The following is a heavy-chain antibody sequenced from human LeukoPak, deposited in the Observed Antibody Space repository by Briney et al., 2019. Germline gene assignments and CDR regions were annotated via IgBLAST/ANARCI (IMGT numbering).Heavy chain of an antibody. D-gene: IGHD2-2*01. CDR3: AKGGAGYCSSTSCLYYFDY. J-gene: IGHJ4*02. Sequence: GGSLRLSCAASGFTFSTYAMNWVRQAPGKGREWVSPICGSGDSTYYADSVKGRFTISRDNSKNTLLLQMNSLRAEDTAVYYCAKGGAGYCSSTSCLYYFDYWGQGTLVTVST. CDR1: GFTFSTYA. CDR2: ICGSGDST. V-gene: IGHV3-23*01.